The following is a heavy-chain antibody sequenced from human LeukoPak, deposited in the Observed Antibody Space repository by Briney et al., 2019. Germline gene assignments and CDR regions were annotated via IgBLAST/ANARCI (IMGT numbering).Heavy chain of an antibody. Sequence: PLETLSLTCTVSGGSISSYYWSWIRQPPGKGLEWIGYIYTSGSTNYNPSLKSRVTISVDTSKNQFPLKLSSVTAADTAVYYCARHASRTYYFDYWGQGTLVTVSS. V-gene: IGHV4-4*09. CDR3: ARHASRTYYFDY. CDR1: GGSISSYY. J-gene: IGHJ4*02. D-gene: IGHD3-16*01. CDR2: IYTSGST.